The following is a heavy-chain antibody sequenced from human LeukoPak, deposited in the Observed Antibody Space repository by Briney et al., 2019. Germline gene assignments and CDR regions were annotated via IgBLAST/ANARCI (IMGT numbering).Heavy chain of an antibody. V-gene: IGHV4-38-2*01. CDR3: AWRGDYGGPPGAFDI. CDR2: IYHSGST. D-gene: IGHD4-23*01. Sequence: PSETLSLTCAVSGYSISSGYYWGWIRQPPGKGLEWIGSIYHSGSTYYNPSLKSRVTISVDTSKNQFSLKLGSVTAADTAVYYCAWRGDYGGPPGAFDIWGQGTMVTVSS. J-gene: IGHJ3*02. CDR1: GYSISSGYY.